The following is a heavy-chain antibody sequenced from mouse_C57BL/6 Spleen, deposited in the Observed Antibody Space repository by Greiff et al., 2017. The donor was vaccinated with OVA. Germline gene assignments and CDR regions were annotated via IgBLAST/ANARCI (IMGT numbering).Heavy chain of an antibody. CDR2: INPNNGGT. J-gene: IGHJ2*01. V-gene: IGHV1-22*01. D-gene: IGHD1-1*01. CDR1: GYTFTDYN. Sequence: EVQLQQSGPELVKPGASVKMSCKASGYTFTDYNMHWVKQSHGKSLEWIGYINPNNGGTSYNQKFKGKATLTVNKSSSTAYMELRSLTSEDSAVYYCARWNYYGSSYLYYFDYWGQGTTLTVSS. CDR3: ARWNYYGSSYLYYFDY.